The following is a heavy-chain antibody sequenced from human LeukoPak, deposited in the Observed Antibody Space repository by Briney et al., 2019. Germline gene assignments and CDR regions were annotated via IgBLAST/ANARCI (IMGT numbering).Heavy chain of an antibody. V-gene: IGHV1-46*01. CDR1: GYTFTNYH. CDR3: ARTSRYFWSGYLSKDAFDI. Sequence: ASVKVSCKASGYTFTNYHMNWVRQAPGQGLEWMGIINPSGGSTTNAQKFQGRVIMTRDMSTSTVYMELSSLRSEDTAVYFCARTSRYFWSGYLSKDAFDIWGQGTMVTVSS. J-gene: IGHJ3*02. CDR2: INPSGGST. D-gene: IGHD3-3*01.